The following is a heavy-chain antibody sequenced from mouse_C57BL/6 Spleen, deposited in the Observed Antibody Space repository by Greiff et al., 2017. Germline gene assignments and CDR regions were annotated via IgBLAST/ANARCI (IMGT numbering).Heavy chain of an antibody. J-gene: IGHJ4*01. CDR1: GFNIKDYY. CDR2: IDPGDGET. Sequence: EVLLVQSGAELVKPGASVKLSCTASGFNIKDYYMHWVKQRPEQGLEWIGRIDPGDGETKYAPNFQGKATITADTSSNTAYMQLSSLTSEDAAVYYCATDDGYYYYAMDDWGQGASVTVAS. CDR3: ATDDGYYYYAMDD. D-gene: IGHD2-3*01. V-gene: IGHV14-2*01.